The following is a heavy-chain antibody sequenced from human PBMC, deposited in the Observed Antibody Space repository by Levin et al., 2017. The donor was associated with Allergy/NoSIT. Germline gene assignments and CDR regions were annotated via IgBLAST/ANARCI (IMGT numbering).Heavy chain of an antibody. CDR1: GFTFSSYA. Sequence: PGGSLRLSCAASGFTFSSYAMSWVRQAPGKGLEWVSAISGSGGSTYYADSVKGRFTISRDNSKNTLYLQMNSLRAEDTAVYYCASPLERYNWNYGRTWGDQHAFDSWGQGTMVTVSS. V-gene: IGHV3-23*01. CDR3: ASPLERYNWNYGRTWGDQHAFDS. CDR2: ISGSGGST. D-gene: IGHD1-7*01. J-gene: IGHJ3*02.